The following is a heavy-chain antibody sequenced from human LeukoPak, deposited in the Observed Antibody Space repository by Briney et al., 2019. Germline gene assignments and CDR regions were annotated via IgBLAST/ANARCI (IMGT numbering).Heavy chain of an antibody. Sequence: ASVKVSCKASGYNFILHGISWVRLAPGQGLEWMGWISTYNGNTKYAQNLQGRVTMTRDTSTSTVYMELSSLRSEDTAVYYCARDTKGDILTGYYKGYYYYMDVWGKGTTVTISS. D-gene: IGHD3-9*01. CDR3: ARDTKGDILTGYYKGYYYYMDV. CDR1: GYNFILHG. V-gene: IGHV1-18*01. J-gene: IGHJ6*03. CDR2: ISTYNGNT.